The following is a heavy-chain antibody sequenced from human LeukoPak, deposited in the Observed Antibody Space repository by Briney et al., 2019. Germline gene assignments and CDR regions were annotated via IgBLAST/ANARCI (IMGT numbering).Heavy chain of an antibody. J-gene: IGHJ4*02. Sequence: ASVKVSCKASGYTFTGYYMHWVRQAPGQGLEWMGWINPNSGGTNYAQRFQGRVTMTRDTSISTVYMELRSLRSDDTAVYYCARDDCTNGVCYKGDYWGQGTLVTVSS. CDR1: GYTFTGYY. V-gene: IGHV1-2*02. D-gene: IGHD2-8*01. CDR3: ARDDCTNGVCYKGDY. CDR2: INPNSGGT.